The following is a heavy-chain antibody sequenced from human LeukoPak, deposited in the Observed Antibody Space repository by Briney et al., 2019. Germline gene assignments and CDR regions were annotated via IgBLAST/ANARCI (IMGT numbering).Heavy chain of an antibody. CDR3: ARHGALAAAGTTPDY. V-gene: IGHV4-31*03. J-gene: IGHJ4*02. D-gene: IGHD6-13*01. Sequence: SQTLSLTCTVSGGSISSGGYYWSWVRQHPGKGLEWIGYIYYSGSTYYNPSLKSRVTISVDTSKNQFSLKLSSVTAADTAVYYCARHGALAAAGTTPDYWGQGALVTVSS. CDR1: GGSISSGGYY. CDR2: IYYSGST.